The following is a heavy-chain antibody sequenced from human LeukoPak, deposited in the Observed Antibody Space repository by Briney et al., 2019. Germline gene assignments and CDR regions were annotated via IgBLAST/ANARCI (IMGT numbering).Heavy chain of an antibody. CDR1: GFTFSSYS. J-gene: IGHJ4*02. Sequence: GGSLRLSCAASGFTFSSYSMNWVRQAPGKGLEWVSSISSSSSYIYYADSVKGRFTISRDNAKNSLYLQMNSLRAEDTAVYYCARSYSSGWYYFDYWGQGTLVTVSS. CDR2: ISSSSSYI. V-gene: IGHV3-21*01. CDR3: ARSYSSGWYYFDY. D-gene: IGHD6-19*01.